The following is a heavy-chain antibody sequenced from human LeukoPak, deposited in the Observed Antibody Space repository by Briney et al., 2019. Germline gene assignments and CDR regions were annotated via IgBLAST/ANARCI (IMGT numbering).Heavy chain of an antibody. J-gene: IGHJ4*02. CDR2: ISYDGSNK. Sequence: GRSLRLSCAASGFTFSSYAMHWVRQAPGKGLEWVAVISYDGSNKYYADSVKGRFTISRDNSKNTLYLQMNSLRAEDTAVYYCARVRYYYDSSGLPQCWGQGTLVTVSS. CDR3: ARVRYYYDSSGLPQC. CDR1: GFTFSSYA. V-gene: IGHV3-30*04. D-gene: IGHD3-22*01.